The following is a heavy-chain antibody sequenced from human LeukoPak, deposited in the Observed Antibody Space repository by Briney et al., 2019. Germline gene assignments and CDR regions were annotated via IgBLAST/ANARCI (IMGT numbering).Heavy chain of an antibody. Sequence: GESLKISCKGSGYSFTSYRIGWVRQMPGKGLEWMGIIYPGDSDTRYSPSFQGQVTISADKSISTAYLQWSSLKASDTAMYYCARRRYSYGPEVDYWGQGTLVTVSS. J-gene: IGHJ4*02. CDR1: GYSFTSYR. CDR3: ARRRYSYGPEVDY. D-gene: IGHD5-18*01. CDR2: IYPGDSDT. V-gene: IGHV5-51*01.